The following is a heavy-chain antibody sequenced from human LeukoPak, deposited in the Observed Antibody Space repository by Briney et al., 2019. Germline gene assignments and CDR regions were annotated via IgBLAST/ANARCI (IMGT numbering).Heavy chain of an antibody. CDR2: IKQDGSEK. D-gene: IGHD1-1*01. V-gene: IGHV3-7*01. J-gene: IGHJ6*02. CDR1: GFTFSSYW. CDR3: AKDNNWNDMVYYYYYGMDV. Sequence: GGSLRLSCAASGFTFSSYWMSWVRQAPGMGLEWVANIKQDGSEKYYVDSVKGRFTISRDNAKNSLYLQMNSLRAEDTAVYYCAKDNNWNDMVYYYYYGMDVWGQGTTVTVSS.